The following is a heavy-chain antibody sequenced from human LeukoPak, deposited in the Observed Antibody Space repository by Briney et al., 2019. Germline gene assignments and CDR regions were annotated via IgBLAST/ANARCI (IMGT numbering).Heavy chain of an antibody. CDR2: IYSADST. CDR3: ATGYSSSRYHY. Sequence: GGSLRLSCAVSGFTVSNNYMSWIRQAPGKGLEWVSVIYSADSTFYADSVRGRFTTSRDNFKNTLYLQMNSLRAEDTAVYYCATGYSSSRYHYWGQGTLATVSS. J-gene: IGHJ4*02. D-gene: IGHD6-13*01. CDR1: GFTVSNNY. V-gene: IGHV3-53*01.